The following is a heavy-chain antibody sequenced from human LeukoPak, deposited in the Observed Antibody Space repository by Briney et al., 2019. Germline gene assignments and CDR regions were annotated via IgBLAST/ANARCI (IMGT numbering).Heavy chain of an antibody. V-gene: IGHV3-74*01. CDR3: ARGNYYGMDV. CDR2: INSDGSST. J-gene: IGHJ6*02. CDR1: GFTFSSYW. Sequence: PGGSLRLSCAASGFTFSSYWMHWVRQAPGKGLVWVSCINSDGSSTSYADSVKGRFTISRDNAKNTLYLQMNSLRAEDTAVYYCARGNYYGMDVWGQGTTVTVSS.